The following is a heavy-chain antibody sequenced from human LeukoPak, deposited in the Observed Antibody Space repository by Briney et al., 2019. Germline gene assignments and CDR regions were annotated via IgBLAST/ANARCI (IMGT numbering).Heavy chain of an antibody. D-gene: IGHD3-10*01. CDR3: ARDPRAGDYFDY. V-gene: IGHV1-46*01. J-gene: IGHJ4*02. CDR1: GYTFTSYY. Sequence: AASVNVSCKASGYTFTSYYIHWVRQAPGQGLEWMGIINPSGGSPTYAQKFQGRVTMTRDTSTSTVYMELSSLRSEDTAVYYCARDPRAGDYFDYWGQGTLVTVSS. CDR2: INPSGGSP.